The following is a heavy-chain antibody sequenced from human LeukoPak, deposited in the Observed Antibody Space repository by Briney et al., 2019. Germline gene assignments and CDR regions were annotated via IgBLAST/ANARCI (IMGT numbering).Heavy chain of an antibody. CDR3: ARDSFHYGSGSYYNGVGDY. D-gene: IGHD3-10*01. J-gene: IGHJ4*02. V-gene: IGHV4-39*07. CDR1: GGSISSSSYY. CDR2: IYASGST. Sequence: SETLSLTCTVSGGSISSSSYYWGWIRQPPGKGLEWVGRIYASGSTDYNPSLKSRVTMSVDTSKNQFSLKLTSVTAADTAVYYCARDSFHYGSGSYYNGVGDYWGQGTLVTVSS.